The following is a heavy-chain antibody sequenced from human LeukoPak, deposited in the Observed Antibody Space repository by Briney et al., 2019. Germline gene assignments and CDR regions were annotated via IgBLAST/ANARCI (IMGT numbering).Heavy chain of an antibody. CDR2: IYYSGST. J-gene: IGHJ4*02. D-gene: IGHD3-16*02. Sequence: PSETLSLTCTVSGGSISSYYWRWIRQPPGKGLEWIGYIYYSGSTNYNPSLKSRVTISVDTSKNQFSLKLSSVTAADTAVYYCARGGGELSLNYWGQGTLVTVSS. CDR1: GGSISSYY. CDR3: ARGGGELSLNY. V-gene: IGHV4-59*01.